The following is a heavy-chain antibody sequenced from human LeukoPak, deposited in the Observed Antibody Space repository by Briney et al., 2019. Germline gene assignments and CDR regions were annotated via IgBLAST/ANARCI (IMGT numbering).Heavy chain of an antibody. D-gene: IGHD2-2*01. CDR1: GGSISSYY. CDR3: ARDGTVVVPAATRAYYGMDV. CDR2: IYYSGST. V-gene: IGHV4-59*01. J-gene: IGHJ6*02. Sequence: PSETLSLTCTVSGGSISSYYWSWIRQPPGKGLEWIGYIYYSGSTNYNPSLKSRVTMSVDTSKNQFSLKLSSVTAADTAVYYCARDGTVVVPAATRAYYGMDVWGQGTTVTVSS.